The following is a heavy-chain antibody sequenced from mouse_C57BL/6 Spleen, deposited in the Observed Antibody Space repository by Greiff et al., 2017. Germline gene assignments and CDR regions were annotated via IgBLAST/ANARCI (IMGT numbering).Heavy chain of an antibody. CDR2: ISSGSSTI. J-gene: IGHJ4*01. Sequence: EVKLMESGGGLVKPGGSLKLSCAASGFTFSDYGMHWVRQAPEKGLEWVAYISSGSSTIYYADTVKGRFTISRDNAKNTLFLQMTSLRSADTAMSYCAGGNYEAIDYWGQGTSVTVSS. V-gene: IGHV5-17*01. CDR1: GFTFSDYG. CDR3: AGGNYEAIDY. D-gene: IGHD1-1*01.